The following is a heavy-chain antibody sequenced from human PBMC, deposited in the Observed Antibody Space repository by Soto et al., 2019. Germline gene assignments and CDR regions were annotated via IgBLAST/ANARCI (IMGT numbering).Heavy chain of an antibody. V-gene: IGHV4-59*01. J-gene: IGHJ4*02. Sequence: SETLSLTCTVSGGSISSYYWSWIRQPPGKGLEWIGYIYYSGSTNYNPSLKSRVTISVDTSKNQFSLKLSSVTAADTAVYYCARSLSSYGTRFGYWGRGTLGIVSS. CDR2: IYYSGST. D-gene: IGHD5-18*01. CDR1: GGSISSYY. CDR3: ARSLSSYGTRFGY.